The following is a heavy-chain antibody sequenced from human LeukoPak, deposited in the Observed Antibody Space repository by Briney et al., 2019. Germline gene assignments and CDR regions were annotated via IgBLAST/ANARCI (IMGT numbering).Heavy chain of an antibody. D-gene: IGHD6-19*01. V-gene: IGHV3-9*01. CDR3: AKDIEQWLVLGPIFDY. CDR1: GFTFDDYA. CDR2: ISWNSGSI. Sequence: GGSLRLSCAASGFTFDDYAMHWVRQAPGKGLEWVSGISWNSGSIGYADSVKGRFTISRDNAKNSLYLQMNSPRAEDTALYYCAKDIEQWLVLGPIFDYWGQGTLVTVSS. J-gene: IGHJ4*02.